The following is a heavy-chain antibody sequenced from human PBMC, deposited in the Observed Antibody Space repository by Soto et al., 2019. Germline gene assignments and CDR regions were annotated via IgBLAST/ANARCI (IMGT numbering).Heavy chain of an antibody. V-gene: IGHV4-39*01. CDR3: AGATGTTVQFDY. J-gene: IGHJ4*02. CDR1: GGSISSSNYY. CDR2: IYYSGKT. Sequence: QLQLQASGPGLVKPSETLSLTCTVSGGSISSSNYYWGWIRQSQGKGLEWIGNIYYSGKTYYNPSLKSRVTLSVDKYKHQFSRKQSSVTAADTAVYCCAGATGTTVQFDYWGQGTLVTVSS. D-gene: IGHD1-7*01.